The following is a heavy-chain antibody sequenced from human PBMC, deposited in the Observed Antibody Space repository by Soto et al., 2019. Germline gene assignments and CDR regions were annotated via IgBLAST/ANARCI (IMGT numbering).Heavy chain of an antibody. CDR1: GFTFSSYT. J-gene: IGHJ4*02. Sequence: GGSLRLSCAASGFTFSSYTMNWVRQAPGKGLEWLSYISSSSSTIYYADSVKSRFTISRDNAKNSLYLQMNSLRDEDTAAYYCASDHQIAVAGTGDYWGQGTLVTVSS. CDR2: ISSSSSTI. CDR3: ASDHQIAVAGTGDY. V-gene: IGHV3-48*02. D-gene: IGHD6-19*01.